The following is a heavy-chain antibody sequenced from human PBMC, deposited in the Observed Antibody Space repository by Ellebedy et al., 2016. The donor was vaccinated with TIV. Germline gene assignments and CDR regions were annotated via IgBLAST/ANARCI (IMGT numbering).Heavy chain of an antibody. J-gene: IGHJ4*02. CDR3: ATGRDWFKY. CDR1: GFTFSNAW. CDR2: IKSKGDGGTT. Sequence: GGSLRLSCAASGFTFSNAWMNWVRQAPGKGLEWVGRIKSKGDGGTTDYAAPVKGRFTISRGDSKNTLFLEMNSLKIEDTAMFYCATGRDWFKYWGQGALVTVSS. D-gene: IGHD3-9*01. V-gene: IGHV3-15*07.